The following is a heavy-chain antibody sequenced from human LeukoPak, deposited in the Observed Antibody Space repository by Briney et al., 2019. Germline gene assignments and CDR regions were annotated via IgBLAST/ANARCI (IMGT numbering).Heavy chain of an antibody. CDR2: IYTSGST. V-gene: IGHV4-4*07. J-gene: IGHJ4*02. D-gene: IGHD4-17*01. CDR3: ARDEAWATVTTNPLDY. Sequence: SETLSLTCTVSGGSISSYYWSWIRQPAGKGLEWIGRIYTSGSTNYNPSLKGRVTMSVDTSKNQFSLKLSSVTAADTAVYYCARDEAWATVTTNPLDYWGQGTLVTVSS. CDR1: GGSISSYY.